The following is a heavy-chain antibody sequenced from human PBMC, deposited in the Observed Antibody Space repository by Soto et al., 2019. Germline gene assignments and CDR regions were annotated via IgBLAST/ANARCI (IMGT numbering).Heavy chain of an antibody. V-gene: IGHV4-59*01. D-gene: IGHD3-3*01. CDR1: GGSISSNY. CDR2: VYNSGST. Sequence: PSETLSLTCTVSGGSISSNYWTWIRQPPGKGLEWIGYVYNSGSTNYNPSLKSRVTISEDTSKSQFSLKVNSMTAADTAVYFCARVRSNLFDYWGQGTLVTVSS. CDR3: ARVRSNLFDY. J-gene: IGHJ4*02.